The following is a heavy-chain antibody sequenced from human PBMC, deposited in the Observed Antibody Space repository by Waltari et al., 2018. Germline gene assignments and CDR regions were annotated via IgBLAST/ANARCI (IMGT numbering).Heavy chain of an antibody. CDR3: ARDKGEVAGMDY. CDR2: ISSYNLNT. V-gene: IGHV1-18*04. Sequence: QVQLVQSGVEMRRPGASVKVSCKASGYGITTYGVSWVRQAPGQGLEWMGWISSYNLNTTYAQKFQLSVTMTTDTSTNTAYMELGSLTADDTAVYYCARDKGEVAGMDYWGQGTLVTVSS. J-gene: IGHJ4*02. CDR1: GYGITTYG. D-gene: IGHD6-19*01.